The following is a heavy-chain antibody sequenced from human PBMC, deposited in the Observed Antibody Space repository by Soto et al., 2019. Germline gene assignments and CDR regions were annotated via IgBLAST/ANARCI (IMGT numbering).Heavy chain of an antibody. CDR3: ATLAGERCRFAY. D-gene: IGHD1-26*01. CDR1: GFTFSSYS. CDR2: LSHTSTNI. V-gene: IGHV3-23*01. J-gene: IGHJ4*02. Sequence: EVNLLESGGGLVQPGGSLRLSCAASGFTFSSYSMSWVRQAPGKGLQWVSALSHTSTNIFYADSVKGRFTISRDTSKNTMSLQMNSLRDEDTAIYYCATLAGERCRFAYWGQGILVTVS.